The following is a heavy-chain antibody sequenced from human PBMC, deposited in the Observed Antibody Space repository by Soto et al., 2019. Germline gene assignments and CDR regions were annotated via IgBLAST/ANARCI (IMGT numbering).Heavy chain of an antibody. J-gene: IGHJ5*02. V-gene: IGHV1-69*12. D-gene: IGHD2-21*02. CDR3: ASLVDPLLNWFDP. CDR1: AATFGSYA. CDR2: IIPIFGTA. Sequence: QVQLVQSGAEVKKPGSSVKVSCKASAATFGSYAITWVRQAPGQGLEWMGGIIPIFGTANYAQKFQGRVTITADESTSTAYMELSSLRSEDTAVYYCASLVDPLLNWFDPWGQGTLVTVSS.